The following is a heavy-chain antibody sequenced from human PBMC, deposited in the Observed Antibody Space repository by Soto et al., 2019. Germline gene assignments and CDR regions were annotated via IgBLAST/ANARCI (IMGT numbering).Heavy chain of an antibody. CDR1: GFPFSFYG. CDR2: IVSDGSAI. V-gene: IGHV3-33*01. CDR3: ARDDAFDNENGFDM. J-gene: IGHJ3*02. Sequence: GGSLRLSCAVSGFPFSFYGFHWVRQSPGRGLEWLGVIVSDGSAIYHADSLEGRFFISRDNSKDILYLQMNSLRVEDTAVYYCARDDAFDNENGFDMWGQGTMVTVSS. D-gene: IGHD3-3*02.